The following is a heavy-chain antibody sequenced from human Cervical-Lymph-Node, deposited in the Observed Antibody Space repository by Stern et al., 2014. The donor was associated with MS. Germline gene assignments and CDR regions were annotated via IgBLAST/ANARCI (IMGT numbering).Heavy chain of an antibody. Sequence: MQLVQSGGEVKKPGESLKISCKGSGYYFSTYWIAWVRQKPGKGLEWMGIIFPRDSDVRYSPSFQGQVTISVDKSINTAYLQWSSLKSSDTAMYYCARRGDYFDSWGQGTLVTVSS. CDR3: ARRGDYFDS. D-gene: IGHD5-12*01. CDR1: GYYFSTYW. CDR2: IFPRDSDV. J-gene: IGHJ4*02. V-gene: IGHV5-51*01.